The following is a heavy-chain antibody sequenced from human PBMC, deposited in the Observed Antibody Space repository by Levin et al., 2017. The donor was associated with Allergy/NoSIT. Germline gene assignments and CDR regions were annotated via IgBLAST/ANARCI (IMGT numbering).Heavy chain of an antibody. Sequence: GGSLRLSCAASGLTFSSYWMSWVRQAPGKGLEWVANIKEDGSEQYYMDSVKGRFIISRDNAKDSLFLHMNSLRAEDTAVYYCARGGSWYWDWGQGTLITVSS. CDR1: GLTFSSYW. J-gene: IGHJ4*02. D-gene: IGHD6-13*01. CDR2: IKEDGSEQ. V-gene: IGHV3-7*01. CDR3: ARGGSWYWD.